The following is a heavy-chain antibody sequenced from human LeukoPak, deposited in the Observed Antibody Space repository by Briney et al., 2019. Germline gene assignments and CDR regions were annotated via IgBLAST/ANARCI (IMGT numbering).Heavy chain of an antibody. V-gene: IGHV1-18*01. CDR1: GYTFTSYG. CDR3: ARVAARTDSSGYQTDY. D-gene: IGHD3-22*01. CDR2: ISAYNGST. J-gene: IGHJ4*02. Sequence: ASVKVSCKASGYTFTSYGISWVRQAPGQGLEWMGWISAYNGSTNYAQKLQGRVTMTTDTSTSTAYMELRSLRSDDTAVYYCARVAARTDSSGYQTDYWGQGTLVTVSS.